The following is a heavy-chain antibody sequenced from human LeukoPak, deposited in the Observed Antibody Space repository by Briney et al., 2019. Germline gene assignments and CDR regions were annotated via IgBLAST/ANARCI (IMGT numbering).Heavy chain of an antibody. CDR2: IKQDGSEK. D-gene: IGHD2/OR15-2a*01. CDR3: AKGMDYVLTFPYDY. CDR1: GFTFSSYW. Sequence: GGSLRLSCAASGFTFSSYWMSWVRQAPGKGLEWVANIKQDGSEKYYVDSVKGRFTISRDNAKNSLYLQMNSLRAEDTAVYCCAKGMDYVLTFPYDYWGQGTLVTVSS. V-gene: IGHV3-7*01. J-gene: IGHJ4*02.